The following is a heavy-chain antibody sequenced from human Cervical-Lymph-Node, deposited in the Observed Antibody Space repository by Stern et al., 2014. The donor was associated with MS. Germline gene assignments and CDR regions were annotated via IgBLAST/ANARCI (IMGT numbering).Heavy chain of an antibody. CDR1: GGTFSKFP. CDR3: ALSSETSDRWYSLGYDL. J-gene: IGHJ5*02. CDR2: IFHVFGTP. V-gene: IGHV1-69*01. Sequence: QVQLVDSGAEVTKPGSSVKDSCKASGGTFSKFPSSWVRQAPGQGLEWMAGIFHVFGTPTYAQEFRGRVRITADVSTGTVYMELSSLRSDDTAVYYCALSSETSDRWYSLGYDLWGQGTLVTVSS. D-gene: IGHD6-13*01.